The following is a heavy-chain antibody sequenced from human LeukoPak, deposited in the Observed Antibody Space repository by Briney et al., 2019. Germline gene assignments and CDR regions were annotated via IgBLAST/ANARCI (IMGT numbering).Heavy chain of an antibody. CDR3: ARMGYCSGGSCPGFDY. CDR2: INPSGGST. Sequence: ASVKVSCKASGYTFTSYDINWVRQATGQGLEWMGIINPSGGSTSYAQKFQGRVTMTRDMSTSTVYMELSSLRSEDTAVYYCARMGYCSGGSCPGFDYWGQGTLVTVSS. CDR1: GYTFTSYD. D-gene: IGHD2-15*01. V-gene: IGHV1-46*01. J-gene: IGHJ4*02.